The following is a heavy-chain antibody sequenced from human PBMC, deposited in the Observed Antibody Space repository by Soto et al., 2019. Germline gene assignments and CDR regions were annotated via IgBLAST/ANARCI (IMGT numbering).Heavy chain of an antibody. CDR2: ISSSGSTI. CDR3: ARDSYGDYVDKFGNY. CDR1: GFTFSDYY. J-gene: IGHJ4*02. Sequence: GGSLRLSCAASGFTFSDYYMSWIRQAPGKGLEWVSYISSSGSTIYYADSVKGRFTISRDNAKNSLYLQMNSLRAEDTAVYYCARDSYGDYVDKFGNYWGQGTLVTVSS. D-gene: IGHD4-17*01. V-gene: IGHV3-11*01.